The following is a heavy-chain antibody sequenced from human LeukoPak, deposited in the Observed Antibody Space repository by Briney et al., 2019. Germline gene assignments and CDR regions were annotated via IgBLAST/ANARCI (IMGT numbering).Heavy chain of an antibody. D-gene: IGHD5-24*01. CDR3: ARERSGYNFIYYYYMDV. CDR1: GFTFSSYW. CDR2: IKQDGSEK. Sequence: GGSLRLSCAASGFTFSSYWMSWVRQAPGKGLEWVANIKQDGSEKYYVDSVKGRFTISRDNAKNSLYLQMNSLRAEDTAVYYCARERSGYNFIYYYYMDVWGKGTTVTVSS. J-gene: IGHJ6*03. V-gene: IGHV3-7*01.